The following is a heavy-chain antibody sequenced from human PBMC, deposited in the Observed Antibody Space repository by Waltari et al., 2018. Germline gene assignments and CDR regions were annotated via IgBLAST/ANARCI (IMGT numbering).Heavy chain of an antibody. CDR3: ARVSMVQGPEFDY. CDR1: GYSISSGYY. Sequence: QVQLQESGPGLVKPSETLSLTCAVSGYSISSGYYWGWIRQPPGKVLEWIGSIYHSGSTYYNPSLKSRVTISVDTSKNQFSLKLSSVTAADTAVYYCARVSMVQGPEFDYWGQGTLVTVSS. J-gene: IGHJ4*02. D-gene: IGHD3-10*01. CDR2: IYHSGST. V-gene: IGHV4-38-2*01.